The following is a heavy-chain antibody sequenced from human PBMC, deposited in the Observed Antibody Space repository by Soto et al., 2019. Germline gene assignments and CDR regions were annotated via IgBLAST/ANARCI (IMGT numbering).Heavy chain of an antibody. CDR1: GGSISSSSYY. J-gene: IGHJ4*02. CDR2: ISHTRKT. D-gene: IGHD4-17*01. Sequence: SETLSLTCTVSGGSISSSSYYWGWIRQPPGKGLDWIGSISHTRKTYYNPSLKSRATVSADTSKNQFSLELTSVTAADTAVYYCARPHGDPLGYWGQGALVTVSS. V-gene: IGHV4-39*01. CDR3: ARPHGDPLGY.